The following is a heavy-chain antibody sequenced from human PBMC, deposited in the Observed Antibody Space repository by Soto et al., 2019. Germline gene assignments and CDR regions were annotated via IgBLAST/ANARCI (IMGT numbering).Heavy chain of an antibody. CDR2: IYWDDDK. CDR3: AHPIHWNDDMIGAFDI. V-gene: IGHV2-5*02. J-gene: IGHJ3*02. CDR1: GFSLSTSGVG. D-gene: IGHD1-1*01. Sequence: SGPTLVNPTQTLTLTCTFSGFSLSTSGVGVGWIRQPPGKALEWLALIYWDDDKRYSPSLKSRLTITKDTSKNQVVLTMTNMDPVGTATYYCAHPIHWNDDMIGAFDIWGQGTMVTVSS.